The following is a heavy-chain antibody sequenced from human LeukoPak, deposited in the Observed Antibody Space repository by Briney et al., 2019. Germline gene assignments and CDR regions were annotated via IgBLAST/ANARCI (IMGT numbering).Heavy chain of an antibody. CDR2: ISWNSGSI. CDR1: GFTFDDYA. D-gene: IGHD5-18*01. CDR3: AKDTVAMVTRGGYYYYGMDV. Sequence: TGGSLRLSCAASGFTFDDYAMHWVRQAPGKGLEWVSGISWNSGSIGYADSVKGRFTISRDNAKNSLYLQMNSLRAEDTALYYCAKDTVAMVTRGGYYYYGMDVWGQGTTVTVSS. J-gene: IGHJ6*02. V-gene: IGHV3-9*01.